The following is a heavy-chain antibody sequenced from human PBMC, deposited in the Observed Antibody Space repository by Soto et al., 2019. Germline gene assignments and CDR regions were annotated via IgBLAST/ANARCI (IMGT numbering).Heavy chain of an antibody. D-gene: IGHD2-2*01. CDR2: ISGSGGST. CDR3: ANRVPAAIVGWFDP. CDR1: GFTFSSYA. Sequence: PGGSLRLSCAASGFTFSSYAMSWVRQAPGKGLERVSAISGSGGSTYYADSVKGRFTISRDNSKNTLYLQMNSLRAEDTAVYYCANRVPAAIVGWFDPWGQGTMVTVSS. J-gene: IGHJ5*02. V-gene: IGHV3-23*01.